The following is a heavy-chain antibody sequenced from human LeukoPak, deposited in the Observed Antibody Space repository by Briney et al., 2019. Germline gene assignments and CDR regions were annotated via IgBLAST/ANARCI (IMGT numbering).Heavy chain of an antibody. V-gene: IGHV3-23*01. J-gene: IGHJ3*02. D-gene: IGHD3-22*01. Sequence: GGSLRLSCAASGFTFSSYAMSWVRQAPGKGLEWVSAISGSGGSTYYADSVKGRFTISRDNSKNTLYLQMNSLRAEDTAVYYCARGMYYYDSSGYYYAWEDAFDIWGQETMVTVSS. CDR3: ARGMYYYDSSGYYYAWEDAFDI. CDR2: ISGSGGST. CDR1: GFTFSSYA.